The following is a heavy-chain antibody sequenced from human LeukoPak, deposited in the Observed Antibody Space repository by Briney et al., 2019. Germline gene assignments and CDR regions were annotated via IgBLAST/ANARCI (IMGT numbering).Heavy chain of an antibody. J-gene: IGHJ4*02. D-gene: IGHD3-22*01. CDR2: ISAYNGNT. CDR1: GYTFTSYG. CDR3: ARPLGPYYYDSSGYYYY. V-gene: IGHV1-18*01. Sequence: ASVKVSCKASGYTFTSYGISWVRQAPGQGLEWMGWISAYNGNTNYAQKLQGRVTMTTDTSTSTAYMELRSLRSADTAVYYCARPLGPYYYDSSGYYYYWGQGTLVTVSS.